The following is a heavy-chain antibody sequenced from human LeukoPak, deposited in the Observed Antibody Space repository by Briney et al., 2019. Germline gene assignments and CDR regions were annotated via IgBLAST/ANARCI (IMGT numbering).Heavy chain of an antibody. J-gene: IGHJ4*02. CDR1: GFSFSSHA. Sequence: GGPPRLSCATSGFSFSSHAMTWVRQAPGKGLEWLSAISISGDDTYYADSVKGRFTISRDNSKNTLYLQMNSLSADDTAMYYCANEIRPNDYWGQGTLVTVSS. CDR2: ISISGDDT. V-gene: IGHV3-23*01. D-gene: IGHD4-17*01. CDR3: ANEIRPNDY.